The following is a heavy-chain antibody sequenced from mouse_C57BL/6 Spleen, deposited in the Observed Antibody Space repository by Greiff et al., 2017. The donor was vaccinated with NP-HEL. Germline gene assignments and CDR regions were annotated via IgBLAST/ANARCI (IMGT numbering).Heavy chain of an antibody. D-gene: IGHD2-4*01. CDR2: IYPRSGNT. J-gene: IGHJ4*01. Sequence: QVQLQQSGAELARPGASVKLSCKASGYTFTSYGISWVKQRTGQGLEWIGEIYPRSGNTYYNEKFKGKATLTADKSSSTAYMELRSLTSEDSAVYFCARGNYDYDGKDPNYYAMDYWGQGTSVTVSS. CDR1: GYTFTSYG. V-gene: IGHV1-81*01. CDR3: ARGNYDYDGKDPNYYAMDY.